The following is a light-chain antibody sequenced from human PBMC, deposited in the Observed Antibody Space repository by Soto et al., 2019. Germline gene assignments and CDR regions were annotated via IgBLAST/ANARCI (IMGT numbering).Light chain of an antibody. CDR1: SSNIGSNT. Sequence: QSVLTQPPSASGTPGQRVTISCSGSSSNIGSNTVNWYQQLPGTAPKLLIYSNNQRPSGVPDRFSGSKSGTSASLAISGLQSEEEADYYCAAWDDSLNGRVFGGGPKLTVL. CDR3: AAWDDSLNGRV. J-gene: IGLJ3*02. CDR2: SNN. V-gene: IGLV1-44*01.